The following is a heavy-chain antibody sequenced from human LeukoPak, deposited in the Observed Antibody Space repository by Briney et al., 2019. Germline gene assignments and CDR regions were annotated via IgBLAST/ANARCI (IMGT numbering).Heavy chain of an antibody. CDR1: GFSFSSYS. CDR2: IRSDGSTI. V-gene: IGHV3-48*04. CDR3: ARVSGMGYMDV. J-gene: IGHJ6*03. Sequence: GGSLRLPCAASGFSFSSYSMNWVRQAPGKGLEWVSYIRSDGSTIYYADSVKGRFTISRDNAESSLFLQMNSLRAGDTAVYYCARVSGMGYMDVWGKGTTVTVSS. D-gene: IGHD2-15*01.